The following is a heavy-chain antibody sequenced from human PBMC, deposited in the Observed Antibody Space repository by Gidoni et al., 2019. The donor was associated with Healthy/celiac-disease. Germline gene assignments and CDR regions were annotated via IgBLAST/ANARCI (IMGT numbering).Heavy chain of an antibody. CDR3: AHRGYSYGPQHFDY. V-gene: IGHV2-5*02. J-gene: IGHJ4*02. CDR2: IYWDDDK. Sequence: QITLKESGPTLVKPTQTLTLTCTFSGFSLSTSGVGVGWIRQPPGKALEWLALIYWDDDKRYSPSLKSRLTITKDTSKNQVVLTMTNMDPADTATYYCAHRGYSYGPQHFDYWGQGTLVTVSS. CDR1: GFSLSTSGVG. D-gene: IGHD5-18*01.